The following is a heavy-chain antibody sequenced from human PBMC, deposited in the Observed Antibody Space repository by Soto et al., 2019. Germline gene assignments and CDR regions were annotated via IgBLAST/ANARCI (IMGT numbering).Heavy chain of an antibody. CDR2: IIPIFGTA. CDR3: ARVPRIKLWLPGLEDYYGLDA. V-gene: IGHV1-69*13. D-gene: IGHD5-18*01. Sequence: SVKVSCKASGGTFSSYAISWVRQATGQGLEWMGGIIPIFGTANYAQKVQGRVKITSDESTSPAYMELSSLRSEETAVNYCARVPRIKLWLPGLEDYYGLDAWGQGPRVTAS. CDR1: GGTFSSYA. J-gene: IGHJ6*02.